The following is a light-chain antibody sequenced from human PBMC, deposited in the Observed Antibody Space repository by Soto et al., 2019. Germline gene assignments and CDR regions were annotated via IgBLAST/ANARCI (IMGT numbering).Light chain of an antibody. CDR2: SAS. CDR1: QDIKNY. J-gene: IGKJ2*01. CDR3: QQGHSTPYT. V-gene: IGKV1-39*01. Sequence: IRMTQSPSSFSASTGDRVTITCRASQDIKNYLNWYQQKSGRAPKLLIHSASALPSGVPSRFSGSGSGTEFTLTMSGLQPEDFATYYCQQGHSTPYTFGQGTKVDIK.